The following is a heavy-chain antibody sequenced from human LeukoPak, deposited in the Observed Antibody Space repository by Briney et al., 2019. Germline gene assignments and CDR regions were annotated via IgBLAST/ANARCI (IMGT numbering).Heavy chain of an antibody. J-gene: IGHJ4*02. D-gene: IGHD6-19*01. Sequence: GSLRLSCAASGFTFSSYWMSWVRQAPGKGLEWVANIKEDGSEKYYVDSVKGRFTISRDNSKNTLYLQMNSLRAEDTAVYYCAKSDSSGWYLAYYWGQGTLVTVSS. CDR2: IKEDGSEK. CDR1: GFTFSSYW. V-gene: IGHV3-7*03. CDR3: AKSDSSGWYLAYY.